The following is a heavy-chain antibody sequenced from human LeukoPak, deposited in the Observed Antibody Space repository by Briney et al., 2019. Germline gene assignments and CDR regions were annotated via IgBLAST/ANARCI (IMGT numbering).Heavy chain of an antibody. CDR1: GFTFSSYA. CDR3: AKDGMYSSSSSYYFDY. D-gene: IGHD6-6*01. Sequence: GGSLRLSCAASGFTFSSYAMSWVRQAPGKGLEWVSAISGSGGSTYYADSVKGRFTISRDMSKNTLYLQMNSLRAEDTAVYYCAKDGMYSSSSSYYFDYWGQGTLVTVSS. V-gene: IGHV3-23*01. J-gene: IGHJ4*02. CDR2: ISGSGGST.